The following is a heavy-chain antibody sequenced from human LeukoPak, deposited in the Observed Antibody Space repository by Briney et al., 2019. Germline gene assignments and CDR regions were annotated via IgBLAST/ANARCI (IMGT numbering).Heavy chain of an antibody. V-gene: IGHV1-69*04. CDR2: IIPIHGIA. CDR1: GDTLSSYA. Sequence: SVKVSCKASGDTLSSYAITWVRQAPGQGLEWMGRIIPIHGIATYAQKFQGRVSITADKSTRTAYMGLGSLRFEDTAMYYCARGGYQYDSSGYHFAHVDLWGQGTLVTVSS. CDR3: ARGGYQYDSSGYHFAHVDL. J-gene: IGHJ5*02. D-gene: IGHD3-22*01.